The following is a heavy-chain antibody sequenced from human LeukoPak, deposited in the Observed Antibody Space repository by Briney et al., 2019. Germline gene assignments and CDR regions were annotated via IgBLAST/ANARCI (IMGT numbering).Heavy chain of an antibody. V-gene: IGHV3-30*02. CDR2: IRYDGSNK. Sequence: GGSLRLSCAASGFTFSSYGMHWVRRAPGKGLEWGAFIRYDGSNKYYADSVKGRFTVSRDNSRHTVDLQMNSLRGDDTAVYYCARDPQRWQQLPHYWYLDLWGRGTLVTVSS. CDR3: ARDPQRWQQLPHYWYLDL. J-gene: IGHJ2*01. D-gene: IGHD5-24*01. CDR1: GFTFSSYG.